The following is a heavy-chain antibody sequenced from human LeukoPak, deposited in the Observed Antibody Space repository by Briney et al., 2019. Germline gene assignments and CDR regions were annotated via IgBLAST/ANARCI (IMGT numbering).Heavy chain of an antibody. CDR3: ARGRSGWYDAFDI. Sequence: KPSETLSLTCTVSGGSISSYYWSWIRQPPGKGLEWIGYIYYSGSTNYNPSLKSRVTISVDTSKNQFSLKLSSVTAADTAVYYCARGRSGWYDAFDIWGQGTMVTVSS. J-gene: IGHJ3*02. CDR1: GGSISSYY. D-gene: IGHD6-19*01. V-gene: IGHV4-59*12. CDR2: IYYSGST.